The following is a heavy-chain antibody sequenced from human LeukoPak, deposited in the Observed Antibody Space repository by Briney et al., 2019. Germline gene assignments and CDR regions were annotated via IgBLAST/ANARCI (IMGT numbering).Heavy chain of an antibody. CDR1: GYTSTIYY. CDR3: ARAGYWAATGYATD. D-gene: IGHD6-13*01. CDR2: INHRGGST. V-gene: IGHV1-46*03. Sequence: ACVKVSCKASGYTSTIYYMHWVRHAPGQGLEWMGIINHRGGSTTYAQKFQVRVTMTRGTSTSTVYMTLSSLTSEDTAIYYCARAGYWAATGYATDWGQGSLVTVSS. J-gene: IGHJ4*02.